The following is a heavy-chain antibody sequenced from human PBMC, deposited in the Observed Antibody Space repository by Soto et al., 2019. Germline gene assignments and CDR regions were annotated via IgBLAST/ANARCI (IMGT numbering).Heavy chain of an antibody. CDR3: SGPTSHYWYYMDV. J-gene: IGHJ6*03. D-gene: IGHD1-7*01. CDR2: TYYRSRWYN. Sequence: QVQLQESGPGLVNTSQTLSLTCAISGDSVFSNSAAWNWIRQSPSRGLEWLGRTYYRSRWYNDYGVSVRSRRTVNPDTSKNQFALQLTSVTPEDTAVYYCSGPTSHYWYYMDVWGKGTTVTVSS. V-gene: IGHV6-1*01. CDR1: GDSVFSNSAA.